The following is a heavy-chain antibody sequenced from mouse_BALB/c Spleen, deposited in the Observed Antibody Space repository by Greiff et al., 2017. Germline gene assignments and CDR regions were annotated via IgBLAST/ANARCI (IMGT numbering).Heavy chain of an antibody. V-gene: IGHV1-82*01. D-gene: IGHD2-1*01. J-gene: IGHJ4*01. CDR3: ARFGNYVSYYAMDY. CDR1: GYAFSSSW. CDR2: IYPGDGDT. Sequence: QVQLQQSGPELVKPGASVKISCKASGYAFSSSWMNWVKQRPGQGLEWIGRIYPGDGDTNYNGKFKGKATLTADKSSSTAYMQLSSLTSVDSAVYFCARFGNYVSYYAMDYWGQGTSVTVSS.